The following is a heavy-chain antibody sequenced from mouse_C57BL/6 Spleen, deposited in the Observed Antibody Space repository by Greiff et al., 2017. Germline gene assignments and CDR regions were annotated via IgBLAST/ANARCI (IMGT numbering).Heavy chain of an antibody. CDR3: ARRGWPAWFAY. CDR1: GYSITSGYY. D-gene: IGHD3-3*01. V-gene: IGHV3-6*01. J-gene: IGHJ3*01. CDR2: ISYDGSN. Sequence: EVKLLESGPGLVKPSQSLSLTCSVTGYSITSGYYWNWIRQFPGNKLEWMGYISYDGSNNYNPSLKNRISITRDTSKNQFFLKLNSVTTEDTATYYCARRGWPAWFAYWGQGTLVTASA.